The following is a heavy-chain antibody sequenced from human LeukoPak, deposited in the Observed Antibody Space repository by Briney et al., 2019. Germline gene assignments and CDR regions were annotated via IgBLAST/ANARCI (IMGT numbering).Heavy chain of an antibody. CDR2: IHADTGNT. J-gene: IGHJ4*02. CDR1: GFTFTTYA. CDR3: ARGALQACDY. Sequence: ASVKVSCKASGFTFTTYAIHWVRQAPGQRLEWMGWIHADTGNTKYSQKFQGRVTITRGTSASTAYMELSSLRSEDTALYYCARGALQACDYWGQGTLVTVSS. V-gene: IGHV1-3*01.